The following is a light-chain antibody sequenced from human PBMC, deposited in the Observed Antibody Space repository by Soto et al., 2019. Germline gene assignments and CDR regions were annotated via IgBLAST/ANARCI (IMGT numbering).Light chain of an antibody. J-gene: IGKJ5*01. CDR3: QQRSNWPSIT. CDR1: HSVSES. CDR2: GTS. Sequence: ETVMTQSPATLSLSPGERATLSCRASHSVSESLAWYQQKPCQAPRLLIYGTSTRATGIPARFSGSGSGTDFTLTISSLEPEDSAVYYCQQRSNWPSITFGQGTRLEIK. V-gene: IGKV3-11*01.